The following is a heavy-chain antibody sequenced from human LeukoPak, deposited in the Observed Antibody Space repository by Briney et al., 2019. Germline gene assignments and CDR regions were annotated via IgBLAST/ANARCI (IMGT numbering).Heavy chain of an antibody. J-gene: IGHJ2*01. CDR3: TRDLGLRRMI. CDR1: GLSVSSNN. V-gene: IGHV3-48*04. CDR2: ISAGSGTI. Sequence: GSLRLSCAASGLSVSSNNMHWVRQAPGGRLEWVAYISAGSGTIFSADSLKGRFTISRDNARESLFLQMNSLRAEDTAVYYCTRDLGLRRMIWGRGTLVLVSS.